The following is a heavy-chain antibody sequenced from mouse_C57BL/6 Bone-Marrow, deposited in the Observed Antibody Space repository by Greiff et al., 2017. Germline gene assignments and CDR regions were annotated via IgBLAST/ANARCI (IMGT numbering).Heavy chain of an antibody. CDR1: GYTFTSYW. CDR2: IYPGSGST. Sequence: QVQLQQPGAELVKPGASVKMSCKASGYTFTSYWITWVKQRPGQGLEWIGDIYPGSGSTNYNEKFKSKATLTVDTSYSTAYMQLSRLTSEDSAVYYCARHYYSNYWYFDVWGKGTKVKVSS. D-gene: IGHD2-5*01. J-gene: IGHJ1*03. CDR3: ARHYYSNYWYFDV. V-gene: IGHV1-55*01.